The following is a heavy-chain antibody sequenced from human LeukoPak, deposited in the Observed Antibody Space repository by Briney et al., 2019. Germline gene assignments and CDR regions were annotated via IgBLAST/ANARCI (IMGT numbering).Heavy chain of an antibody. CDR1: GITLSNYG. V-gene: IGHV3-23*01. J-gene: IGHJ4*02. CDR2: ISDIGGST. Sequence: GGSLRLSCPVSGITLSNYGMSWVRQAPGKGLEWVACISDIGGSTKYPDSVKGRFTISRNNPKNTLFLQMNSLRAEDTAVYFCAKRGVVIRVVLVGFHKEAYYFESWGQGALVTVSS. CDR3: AKRGVVIRVVLVGFHKEAYYFES. D-gene: IGHD3/OR15-3a*01.